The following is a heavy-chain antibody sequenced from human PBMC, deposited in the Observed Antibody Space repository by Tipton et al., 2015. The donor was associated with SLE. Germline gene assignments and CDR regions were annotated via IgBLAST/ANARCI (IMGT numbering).Heavy chain of an antibody. CDR2: ISYDGSHK. J-gene: IGHJ2*01. CDR3: AKDFRAGSWYFDL. V-gene: IGHV3-30*04. CDR1: GFTFSTYA. Sequence: SLRLSCAASGFTFSTYAMHWVRQAPGKGLEWVAVISYDGSHKYYADSVKGRFTISRDNSKNTLYLQMNSLRAEDTAVYYCAKDFRAGSWYFDLWGRGTPVTVSS. D-gene: IGHD2-15*01.